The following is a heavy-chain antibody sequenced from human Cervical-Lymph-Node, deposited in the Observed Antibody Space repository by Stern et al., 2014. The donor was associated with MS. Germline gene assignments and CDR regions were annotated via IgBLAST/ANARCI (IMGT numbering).Heavy chain of an antibody. V-gene: IGHV4-59*01. J-gene: IGHJ6*02. CDR3: AREIKGSSSWYVFGDDPLTHYGMDV. D-gene: IGHD6-13*01. CDR1: GGPIRRYY. CDR2: IYDSGRT. Sequence: QLQLQEPGPGLVKASETLSLTCTVSGGPIRRYYWNWIRQPPGKGLEGVGYIYDSGRTKYNPSLKSRVSISVDTSKNQFSLKLNSVTAADTAVYYCAREIKGSSSWYVFGDDPLTHYGMDVWGQGTTVTVSS.